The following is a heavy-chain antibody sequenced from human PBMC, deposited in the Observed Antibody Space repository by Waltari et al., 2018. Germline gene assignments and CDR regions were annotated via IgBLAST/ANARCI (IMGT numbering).Heavy chain of an antibody. Sequence: QVQLVQSGAEVKKPGASVKVSCKVSGYTLPELSIPWGTQAPGKGLEWMGGFDPEDGETIYAQKFQGRVTMTEDTSTDTAYMELSSLRSEDTAVYYCATDLGNYYDRVADYWGQGTLVTVSS. CDR1: GYTLPELS. CDR2: FDPEDGET. V-gene: IGHV1-24*01. J-gene: IGHJ4*02. D-gene: IGHD3-22*01. CDR3: ATDLGNYYDRVADY.